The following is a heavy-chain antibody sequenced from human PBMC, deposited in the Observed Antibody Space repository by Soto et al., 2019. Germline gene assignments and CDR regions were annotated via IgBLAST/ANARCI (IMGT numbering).Heavy chain of an antibody. CDR2: ISWDSANM. Sequence: SLRLSCAGAEFNFDDYVMEWIRQAPGKGLEWVSGISWDSANMGYADSVKGRFTISRDNAKKSLYLQMNSLRVEDTALYYCARGRYFESSGHVAAPDIWGQGTMVTVSS. J-gene: IGHJ3*02. CDR1: EFNFDDYV. D-gene: IGHD3-22*01. CDR3: ARGRYFESSGHVAAPDI. V-gene: IGHV3-9*01.